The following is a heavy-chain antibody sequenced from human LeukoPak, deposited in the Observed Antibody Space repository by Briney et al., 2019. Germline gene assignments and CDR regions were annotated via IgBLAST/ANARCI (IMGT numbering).Heavy chain of an antibody. J-gene: IGHJ6*02. D-gene: IGHD4-11*01. Sequence: QSGGSLRLSCAASGFTVSSNYMSWVRQAPGKGLEWVSVIYSGGSTYYADSVKGRFTISRHNSKNTLYLQMNGLRAEDTAVYYCARDHYTFHYYYGMDVWGQGTTVTVSS. CDR3: ARDHYTFHYYYGMDV. CDR1: GFTVSSNY. CDR2: IYSGGST. V-gene: IGHV3-53*04.